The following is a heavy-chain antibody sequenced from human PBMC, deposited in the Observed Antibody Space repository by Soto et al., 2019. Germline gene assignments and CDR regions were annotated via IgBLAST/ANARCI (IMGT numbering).Heavy chain of an antibody. CDR2: IRWNSNSI. V-gene: IGHV3-9*01. D-gene: IGHD3-3*01. CDR3: AKGSCGGTIFGVALDL. CDR1: GFTFDHYA. Sequence: EVQLVESGGGLVQPGGSLRLSCAASGFTFDHYAMHWVRQAPGKGLEWVGGIRWNSNSIGYVHSVKGRFTISGDSAKYSLYMQMNSLRIDDTALYFCAKGSCGGTIFGVALDLWGQGALVTVSS. J-gene: IGHJ5*02.